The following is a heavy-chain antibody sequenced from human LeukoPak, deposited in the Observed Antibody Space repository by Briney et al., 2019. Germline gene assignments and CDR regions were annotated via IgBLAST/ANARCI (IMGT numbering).Heavy chain of an antibody. V-gene: IGHV3-30-3*01. CDR3: ARSASDY. J-gene: IGHJ4*02. CDR2: ISYDGSNK. CDR1: GFTFSSYA. Sequence: PGGSLRLSCAASGFTFSSYAMHWVRQAPGKGLEWVAVISYDGSNKYYADSVKGRFTISRDNSKNTLYLQMNSLRAEDTAVYYCARSASDYWGQRTLVTVSS.